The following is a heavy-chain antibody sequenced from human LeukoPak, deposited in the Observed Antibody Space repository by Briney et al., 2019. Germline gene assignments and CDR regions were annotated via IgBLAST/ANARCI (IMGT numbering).Heavy chain of an antibody. J-gene: IGHJ5*02. D-gene: IGHD1-26*01. CDR2: IGTAGDT. CDR1: GFTFSSYD. Sequence: GGSLRPSCAASGFTFSSYDMHWVRQATGKGLEWVSAIGTAGDTYYPGSVKGRFTISRENAKNSLYLQMNSLRAGDTAVYYCARGHSGSYFWFDPWGQGTLVTVSS. CDR3: ARGHSGSYFWFDP. V-gene: IGHV3-13*01.